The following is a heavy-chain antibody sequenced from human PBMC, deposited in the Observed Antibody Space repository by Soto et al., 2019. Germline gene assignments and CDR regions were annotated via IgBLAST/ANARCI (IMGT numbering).Heavy chain of an antibody. J-gene: IGHJ4*02. V-gene: IGHV1-46*01. CDR3: AGHLAAGDV. CDR2: INPTGGSK. D-gene: IGHD2-8*02. CDR1: GYTFINYY. Sequence: QVQLVQSGAEVKKPGASVKVSCKASGYTFINYYIHWVRQAPGHGLEWMAIINPTGGSKNYAQKFQGRLTLTMDTSTSTVYMELSSLTSEDTAMYYCAGHLAAGDVWGQGTLVTVSS.